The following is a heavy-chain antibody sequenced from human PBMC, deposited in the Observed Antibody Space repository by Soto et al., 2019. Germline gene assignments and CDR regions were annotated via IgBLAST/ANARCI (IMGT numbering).Heavy chain of an antibody. CDR2: IDPGDSDT. Sequence: GESLNLSCEVSGSTFTSYLIGWVRQMPGKGLEWMGIIDPGDSDTRYSPSFQGQVTISADKSISTAYLQWSSLKASDTAMYYCAAGIVVVTAAWAYYYGMDVWGQGTTVTVSS. CDR1: GSTFTSYL. V-gene: IGHV5-51*01. D-gene: IGHD2-2*01. CDR3: AAGIVVVTAAWAYYYGMDV. J-gene: IGHJ6*02.